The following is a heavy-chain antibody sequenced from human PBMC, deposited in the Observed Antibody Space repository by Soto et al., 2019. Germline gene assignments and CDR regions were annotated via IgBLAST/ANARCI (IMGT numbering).Heavy chain of an antibody. CDR3: ARDSHYDILSLDY. J-gene: IGHJ4*02. D-gene: IGHD3-9*01. V-gene: IGHV1-69*13. CDR2: IIPIFGTA. CDR1: GGTFSSYA. Sequence: SVKVSCKASGGTFSSYAISWVRQAPGQGLEWMGGIIPIFGTANYAQKFQGRVTITADESTSTAYMELSSLRSGDTAVYYCARDSHYDILSLDYWGQGTLVTVSS.